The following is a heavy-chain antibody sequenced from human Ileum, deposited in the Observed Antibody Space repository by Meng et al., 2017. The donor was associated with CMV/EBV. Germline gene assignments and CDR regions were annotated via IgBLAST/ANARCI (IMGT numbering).Heavy chain of an antibody. V-gene: IGHV1-2*02. CDR3: ARRERISSGLEY. Sequence: QVQWVQSGAEVKKPGISVKVSCKASGYTFTGNYIYWVRQAPGQGLEWMGWIDPNTGGTKYIQKFQGRVTMTGDTSISTAYMELSGLRFDDTAVYYCARRERISSGLEYWGQGTLVTVSS. CDR2: IDPNTGGT. D-gene: IGHD6-6*01. CDR1: GYTFTGNY. J-gene: IGHJ4*02.